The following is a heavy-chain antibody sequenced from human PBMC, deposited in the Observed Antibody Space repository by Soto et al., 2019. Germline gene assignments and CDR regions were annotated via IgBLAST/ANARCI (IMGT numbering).Heavy chain of an antibody. Sequence: QVQLVQSGAEVKKPGASVKVSCKASGYTFTSYAMHWVRQAPGQRLEWMGWINAGNGNTKYSQKFQGRXXIXRDXSASTAYMELSSLRSEDTAVYYCAREGLRGNWFDPWGQGTLVTVSS. CDR2: INAGNGNT. CDR3: AREGLRGNWFDP. J-gene: IGHJ5*02. V-gene: IGHV1-3*01. CDR1: GYTFTSYA. D-gene: IGHD4-17*01.